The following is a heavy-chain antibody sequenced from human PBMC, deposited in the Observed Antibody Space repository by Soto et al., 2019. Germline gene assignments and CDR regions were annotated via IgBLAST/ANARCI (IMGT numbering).Heavy chain of an antibody. V-gene: IGHV4-30-4*01. CDR1: GGSISSGDYY. J-gene: IGHJ4*02. CDR2: IYYSGST. CDR3: ARAPAYNWNQAPTDY. Sequence: SETLSLTCTVSGGSISSGDYYWSWIRQPPGKGLEWIGYIYYSGSTYYNPSLKSRVTISVDTSKNQFSLKLSSVTAADTAVYYCARAPAYNWNQAPTDYWGQGTLVTVSS. D-gene: IGHD1-20*01.